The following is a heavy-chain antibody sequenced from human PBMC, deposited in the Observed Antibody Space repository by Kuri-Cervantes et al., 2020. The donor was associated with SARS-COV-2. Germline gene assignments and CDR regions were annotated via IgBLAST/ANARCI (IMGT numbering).Heavy chain of an antibody. Sequence: GESLKIYCAAAGFTFSDYYMSWIRQAPGKGLEWVSSIISSSSYIYYADSVKGRFTISRDNAKNSLYLQMNSLRAEDTAVYYCSSLGGTSWHDYWGQGTLVTVSS. J-gene: IGHJ4*02. V-gene: IGHV3-11*06. CDR3: SSLGGTSWHDY. CDR1: GFTFSDYY. CDR2: IISSSSYI. D-gene: IGHD2-2*01.